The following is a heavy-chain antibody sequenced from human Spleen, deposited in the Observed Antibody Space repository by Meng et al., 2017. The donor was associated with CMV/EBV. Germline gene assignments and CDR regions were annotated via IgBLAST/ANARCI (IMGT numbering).Heavy chain of an antibody. J-gene: IGHJ6*02. D-gene: IGHD3-9*01. Sequence: GESLKISCAASGFTFSNYSLSWVRQAPGKGLEWVSYISGSSNNIYYADSVKGRFTISRDNAKNSLYLQMNSLRAEDTAVYYCARVRYFDRWGQGTTVTVSS. V-gene: IGHV3-48*04. CDR3: ARVRYFDR. CDR1: GFTFSNYS. CDR2: ISGSSNNI.